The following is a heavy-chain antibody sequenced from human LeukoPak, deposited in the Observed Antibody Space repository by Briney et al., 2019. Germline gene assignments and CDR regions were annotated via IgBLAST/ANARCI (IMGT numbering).Heavy chain of an antibody. CDR3: ARGSNPSSPRLRYSYGYVGFFFDY. D-gene: IGHD5-18*01. V-gene: IGHV4-59*12. CDR1: GGSISNYY. J-gene: IGHJ4*02. CDR2: IYSSGST. Sequence: SETLSLTCTVSGGSISNYYWSWIRQPPGEGLEWIGYIYSSGSTNYNPSLKSRVTISVDTSKNQFSLKLSSVTAADTAVYYCARGSNPSSPRLRYSYGYVGFFFDYWGQGTLVTVSS.